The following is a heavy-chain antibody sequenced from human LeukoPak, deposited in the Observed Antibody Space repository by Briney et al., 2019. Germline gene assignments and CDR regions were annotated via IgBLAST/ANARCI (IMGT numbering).Heavy chain of an antibody. J-gene: IGHJ4*02. CDR1: GVSFSSYY. V-gene: IGHV4-59*01. CDR2: IYYSGST. CDR3: ARRDSGSYSLDY. Sequence: SETLSLTCAVSGVSFSSYYLNWIRQPPGKGLEWIGCIYYSGSTNYNPSRKSRLTISVDPSKNQFSLKPNSVTAADTAMYYCARRDSGSYSLDYWGQGTLVTVSS. D-gene: IGHD1-26*01.